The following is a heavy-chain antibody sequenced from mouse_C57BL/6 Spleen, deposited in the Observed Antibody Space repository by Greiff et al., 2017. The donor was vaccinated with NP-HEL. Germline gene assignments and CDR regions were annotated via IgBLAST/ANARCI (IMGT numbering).Heavy chain of an antibody. V-gene: IGHV5-6*02. D-gene: IGHD1-1*01. J-gene: IGHJ2*01. CDR2: ISSGGSYT. Sequence: DVMLVESGGDLVKPGGSLKLSCAASGFTFSSYGMSWVRQTPDKRLEWVATISSGGSYTYYPDSVKGRFTISRDNAKNTLYLQMSSLKSEDTAMYYCARGITSVYFDYWGQGTTLTVSS. CDR1: GFTFSSYG. CDR3: ARGITSVYFDY.